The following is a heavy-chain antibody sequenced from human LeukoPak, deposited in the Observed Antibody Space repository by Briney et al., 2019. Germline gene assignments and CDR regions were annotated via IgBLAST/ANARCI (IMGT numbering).Heavy chain of an antibody. Sequence: GGTLRLSCAASGFTFSSYGMSWVRQAPGKGLEWVSAVSGSGGSTYYADSVKGRFTISRDNSKNTLYLQMNSLRAEDTAVYYCAKDRAANLDYWGQGTLVTVSS. CDR3: AKDRAANLDY. CDR2: VSGSGGST. J-gene: IGHJ4*02. V-gene: IGHV3-23*01. CDR1: GFTFSSYG. D-gene: IGHD2-15*01.